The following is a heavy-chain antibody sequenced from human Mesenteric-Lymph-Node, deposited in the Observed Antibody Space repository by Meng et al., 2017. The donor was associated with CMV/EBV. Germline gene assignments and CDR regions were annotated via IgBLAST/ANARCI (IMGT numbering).Heavy chain of an antibody. J-gene: IGHJ3*01. V-gene: IGHV4-39*01. CDR3: ARQGSGPTQWTFDV. Sequence: SETLSLTCTVSGGSISSGRYYWAWSRQPPGKGLEWIGTTHYTGTTYYNPSLKSRVAISVDTFKNQFSLKLSSVTAADTAVYYCARQGSGPTQWTFDVWGQGTMVTVSS. D-gene: IGHD2-15*01. CDR1: GGSISSGRYY. CDR2: THYTGTT.